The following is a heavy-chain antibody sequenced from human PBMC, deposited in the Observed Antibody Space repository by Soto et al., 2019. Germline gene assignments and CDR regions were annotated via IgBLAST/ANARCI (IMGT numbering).Heavy chain of an antibody. Sequence: ASVKVSCKASGYSFTSLHCNWVRQATGQGLEWIGWMNPHSGDTGFAQRFQGRVTMTRNTSINTAYMELRSLRSQDTAVYYCAGGSQDPVDHCGQGTQVAVCS. CDR1: GYSFTSLH. CDR2: MNPHSGDT. CDR3: AGGSQDPVDH. V-gene: IGHV1-8*01. D-gene: IGHD6-19*01. J-gene: IGHJ4*03.